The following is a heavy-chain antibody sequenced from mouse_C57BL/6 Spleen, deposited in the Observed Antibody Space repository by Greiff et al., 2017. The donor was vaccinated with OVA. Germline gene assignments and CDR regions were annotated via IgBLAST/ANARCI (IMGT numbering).Heavy chain of an antibody. CDR3: ARGANWVLYAMDY. J-gene: IGHJ4*01. V-gene: IGHV1-69*01. D-gene: IGHD4-1*01. CDR1: GYTFTSYW. CDR2: IDPSDSYT. Sequence: QVQLQQPGAELVMPGASVKLSCKASGYTFTSYWMHWVKQRPGQGLEWIGEIDPSDSYTNYNQKFKGKSTLTVDKSSSTAYMQLSSLTSEDSAVYYCARGANWVLYAMDYWGQGTSVTVSS.